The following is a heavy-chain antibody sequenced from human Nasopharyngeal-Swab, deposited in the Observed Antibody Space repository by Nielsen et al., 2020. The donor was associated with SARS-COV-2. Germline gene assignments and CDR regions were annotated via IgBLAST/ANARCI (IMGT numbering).Heavy chain of an antibody. CDR3: ARERIAMLRGDFDY. Sequence: GGSLRLSCAASGFTFNNYNFNWVRQAPGKGLEWVSSISSSSSYIYYADSVKGRFTISRDNAKNSLYLQMNSLRPEDTAVYYCARERIAMLRGDFDYWGQGTLVSVSS. CDR1: GFTFNNYN. J-gene: IGHJ4*02. V-gene: IGHV3-21*04. CDR2: ISSSSSYI. D-gene: IGHD3-10*01.